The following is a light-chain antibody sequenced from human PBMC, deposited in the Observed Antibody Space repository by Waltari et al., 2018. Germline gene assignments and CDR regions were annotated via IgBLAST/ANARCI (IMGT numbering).Light chain of an antibody. Sequence: DAVLTQSPLPLPATLGQPASISCRSSQTLVSGNGNPYVSWFQQRPGQSPRRLIYTVSDRDSGVPDRFSGSGSDTDFTLTISRVEAEDVGVYYCMQATYWPWTFGQGTKVEIK. J-gene: IGKJ1*01. CDR2: TVS. CDR1: QTLVSGNGNPY. CDR3: MQATYWPWT. V-gene: IGKV2-30*01.